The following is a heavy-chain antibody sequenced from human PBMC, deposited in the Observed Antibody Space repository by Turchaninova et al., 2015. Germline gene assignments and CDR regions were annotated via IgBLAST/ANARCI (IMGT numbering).Heavy chain of an antibody. CDR2: INTNTGNP. Sequence: QVQLVQSGSELKKPGASVKVSCKASRYTFTKNAINWVRQAPGQGLEWMGWINTNTGNPTYAQGFTGRCVFSGDTSVRTAYLNINSLKAEDTAVYYCARDRVGSGSYQFDYWGQGTLVTVSS. V-gene: IGHV7-4-1*02. CDR1: RYTFTKNA. J-gene: IGHJ4*02. CDR3: ARDRVGSGSYQFDY. D-gene: IGHD3-10*01.